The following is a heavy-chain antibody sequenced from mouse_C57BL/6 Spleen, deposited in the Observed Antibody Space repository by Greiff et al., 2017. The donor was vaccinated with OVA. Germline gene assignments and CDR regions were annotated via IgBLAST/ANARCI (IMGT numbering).Heavy chain of an antibody. J-gene: IGHJ2*01. CDR3: VRQPYKRGFDY. D-gene: IGHD1-3*01. Sequence: DVKLQESGGGLVQPKGSLKLSCAASGFSFNTYAMNWVRQAPGKGLEWVARIRSKSNNYATYYADSVKDRFTISRDDSESMLYLQMNNLKTEDTAMYYCVRQPYKRGFDYWGQGTTLTVSS. CDR2: IRSKSNNYAT. V-gene: IGHV10-1*01. CDR1: GFSFNTYA.